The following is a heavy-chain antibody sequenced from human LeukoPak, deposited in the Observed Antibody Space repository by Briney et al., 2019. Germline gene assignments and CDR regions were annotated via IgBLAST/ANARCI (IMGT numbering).Heavy chain of an antibody. CDR2: IFYTGST. D-gene: IGHD4-23*01. Sequence: SETLSLTCTVSGASVSGSDYYWGWIRQPPGKGLEWIASIFYTGSTYYNPSPSLKSRVTISVDTSKNQFSLRLTSVTAADTAVYYCARGTTVVTIIDYWGQGTLVTVSS. V-gene: IGHV4-39*07. CDR3: ARGTTVVTIIDY. CDR1: GASVSGSDYY. J-gene: IGHJ4*02.